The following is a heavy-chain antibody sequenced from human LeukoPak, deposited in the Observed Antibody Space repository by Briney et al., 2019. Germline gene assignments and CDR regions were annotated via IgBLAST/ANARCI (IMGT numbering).Heavy chain of an antibody. J-gene: IGHJ5*02. CDR3: ARAPIGYCSGGSCSRFDP. V-gene: IGHV1-69*13. D-gene: IGHD2-15*01. Sequence: ASVKVSCKASGATFSSYAISGVRQAPGQGLEWMGGIIPIFGTANYAQKFQGRVTITADESTSTAYMELSSLRSEDTAVYYCARAPIGYCSGGSCSRFDPWGQGTLVTVSS. CDR1: GATFSSYA. CDR2: IIPIFGTA.